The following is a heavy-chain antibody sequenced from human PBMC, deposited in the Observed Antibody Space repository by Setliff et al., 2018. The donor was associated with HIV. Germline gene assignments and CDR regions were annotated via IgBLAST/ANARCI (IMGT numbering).Heavy chain of an antibody. J-gene: IGHJ5*02. CDR3: ARPIEWGHPARFDP. D-gene: IGHD1-26*01. CDR1: GFRLRDHW. V-gene: IGHV3-7*03. Sequence: GGSLRLSCSISGFRLRDHWMSWVRQAPGKGLEWVANINEDGSEDYYADSVKGRFTISRDNAKDSVYLEINGLRVDDMGIYFCARPIEWGHPARFDPWGQGTVVTVSS. CDR2: INEDGSED.